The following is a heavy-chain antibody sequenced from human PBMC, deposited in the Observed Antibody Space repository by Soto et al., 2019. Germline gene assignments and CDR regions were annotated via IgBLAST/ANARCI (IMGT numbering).Heavy chain of an antibody. J-gene: IGHJ6*02. V-gene: IGHV3-74*01. CDR2: INSDGSTT. CDR1: GFTITNYW. Sequence: EVQLVESGGDLVQPGGSLRLSCVASGFTITNYWMHWVRQAPGKGLVWVSRINSDGSTTGYADSVKGRFTISRDNAKNTLYLQMNSLRVEDTAVYYCARGFRWGMDVWGQGTTVTVSS. D-gene: IGHD3-16*02. CDR3: ARGFRWGMDV.